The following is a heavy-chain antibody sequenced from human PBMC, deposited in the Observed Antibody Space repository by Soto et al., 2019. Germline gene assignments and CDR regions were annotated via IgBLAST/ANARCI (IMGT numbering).Heavy chain of an antibody. Sequence: GGSLRLSCSASGFTFSDHYMDWVRQAPGKGLEWVGRTRNKANNYAAEYAASVKGRFTISRDDSKNSLYLQMNSLKTEDTAVYYCAAPSGATAGNADFDICCQGTMVPISS. CDR2: TRNKANNYAA. V-gene: IGHV3-72*01. J-gene: IGHJ3*02. CDR3: AAPSGATAGNADFDI. CDR1: GFTFSDHY. D-gene: IGHD1-26*01.